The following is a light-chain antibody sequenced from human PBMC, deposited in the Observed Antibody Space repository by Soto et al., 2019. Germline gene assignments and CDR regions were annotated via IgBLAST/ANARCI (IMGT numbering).Light chain of an antibody. CDR3: QWYGSSPRT. CDR1: QSISSNY. Sequence: EIVLTQSPGTLSMSPGERATLSCRASQSISSNYLAWYQQKPGQAPRLLIYGASSRATGIPDRFSGSGSGTDFTLTISRLEPEDFAVYYCQWYGSSPRTFGQGTKVEIK. CDR2: GAS. V-gene: IGKV3-20*01. J-gene: IGKJ1*01.